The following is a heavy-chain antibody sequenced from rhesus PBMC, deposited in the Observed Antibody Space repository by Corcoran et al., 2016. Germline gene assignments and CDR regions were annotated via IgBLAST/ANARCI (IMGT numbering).Heavy chain of an antibody. CDR1: GFTFHMYG. CDR3: TRFDY. J-gene: IGHJ4*01. Sequence: EVQLVESGRGLVQPGGSLGLSCEGSGFTFHMYGLPWVRQAPGKGLEWVAVISSDGSTKYLADSVKDRFTISRDNSNNMVYLQMNNLKLEDTAVYYCTRFDYWGQGVVVTVSS. V-gene: IGHV3-54*02. CDR2: ISSDGSTK.